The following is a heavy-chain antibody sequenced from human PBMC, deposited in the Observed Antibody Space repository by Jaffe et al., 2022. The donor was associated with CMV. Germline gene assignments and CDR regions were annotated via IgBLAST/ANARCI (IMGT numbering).Heavy chain of an antibody. CDR3: ARSSGHFYDRGARHFDY. V-gene: IGHV3-53*01. CDR2: LDTGGNT. D-gene: IGHD3-22*01. CDR1: GFIVSSNY. J-gene: IGHJ4*02. Sequence: VRLVESGGGLIQPGGSLRLSCVASGFIVSSNYMIWVRQAPGEGLEWVSTLDTGGNTFYADSVKGRFTISRDNSKNTVYLQMHSLRVEDTATYYCARSSGHFYDRGARHFDYWGQGTLVTVSS.